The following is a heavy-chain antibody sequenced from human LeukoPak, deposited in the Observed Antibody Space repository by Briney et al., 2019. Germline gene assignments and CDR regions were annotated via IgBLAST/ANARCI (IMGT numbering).Heavy chain of an antibody. CDR1: GFTFSSYA. D-gene: IGHD3-16*01. V-gene: IGHV3-23*01. CDR3: AKDRDDYVWGSYLVAFDI. J-gene: IGHJ3*02. Sequence: PGGSLRLSCAASGFTFSSYAMSWVRQAPGEGLEWVSAVSGSGGSTYYADSVKGRFTISRDNSKNTLYLQMNSLRAEDTAVFYCAKDRDDYVWGSYLVAFDIWGRGTMVTVSS. CDR2: VSGSGGST.